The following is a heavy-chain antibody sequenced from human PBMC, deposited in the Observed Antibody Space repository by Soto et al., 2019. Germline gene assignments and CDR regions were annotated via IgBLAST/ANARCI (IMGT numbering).Heavy chain of an antibody. D-gene: IGHD5-18*01. J-gene: IGHJ3*02. CDR1: GCTFTSSA. V-gene: IGHV1-58*01. Sequence: ASVKVSCKASGCTFTSSAVQWVRQARGQRLEWIGWIVVGSGNTNYAQKFQERVTITRDMSTSTAYMELSSLRSEDTAVYYCAAYNREDTAMGLDAFDIWGQGTMVTVS. CDR2: IVVGSGNT. CDR3: AAYNREDTAMGLDAFDI.